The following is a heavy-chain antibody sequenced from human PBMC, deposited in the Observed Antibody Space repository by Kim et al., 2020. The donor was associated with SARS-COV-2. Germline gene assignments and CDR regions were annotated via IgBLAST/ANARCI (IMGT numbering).Heavy chain of an antibody. CDR3: ARSDNYYESSGYRSFDV. CDR1: RFTFSNYW. CDR2: ISPDGRDT. V-gene: IGHV3-74*01. D-gene: IGHD3-22*01. J-gene: IGHJ3*01. Sequence: GGSLRLSYAASRFTFSNYWMHWVRQTPGKRPLWVSRISPDGRDTSYADSVKGRFTISRDNAKNTLYLQMNSLRADETGVYYCARSDNYYESSGYRSFDVWGQGTMVSVS.